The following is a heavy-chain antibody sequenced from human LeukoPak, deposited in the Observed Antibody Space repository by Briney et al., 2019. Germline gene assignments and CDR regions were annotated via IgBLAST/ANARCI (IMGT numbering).Heavy chain of an antibody. CDR1: GFTFSNYA. CDR2: ISGSGGST. D-gene: IGHD1-26*01. CDR3: AKDRISSGSGSSCDY. Sequence: GGSLRLSCAASGFTFSNYAMSWVRQAPGKGLEWVSAISGSGGSTYYADSVKGRFTISRDNSKNTLYLQMNSLRAEDTAVYYCAKDRISSGSGSSCDYWGQGTLVTVSS. J-gene: IGHJ4*02. V-gene: IGHV3-23*01.